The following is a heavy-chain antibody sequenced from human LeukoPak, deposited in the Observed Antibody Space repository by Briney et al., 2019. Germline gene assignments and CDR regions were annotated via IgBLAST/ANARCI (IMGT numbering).Heavy chain of an antibody. J-gene: IGHJ6*03. Sequence: SETLSLTCTVSGYSISSGYYWGWIRQPPGKGLEWIGSIYHSGITYYNSSLKSRVPISVDTFKNQFSLKLRSVTAADTAVYYCARVSAVAGIRLYYYYMDVWGKGTTVTVSS. D-gene: IGHD6-19*01. CDR1: GYSISSGYY. V-gene: IGHV4-38-2*02. CDR2: IYHSGIT. CDR3: ARVSAVAGIRLYYYYMDV.